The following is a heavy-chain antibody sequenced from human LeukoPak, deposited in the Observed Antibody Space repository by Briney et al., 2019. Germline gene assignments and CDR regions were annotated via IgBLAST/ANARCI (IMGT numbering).Heavy chain of an antibody. CDR3: AKDRLLNCRGDCYIFDY. Sequence: SETLSLTCTVSGDSVSSTSYYWGWIRQPPGKELEWIGSIYYSGSTHYNPSLRSRVTISVDTSKNHFSLNLSSVTAADTAVYYCAKDRLLNCRGDCYIFDYWGQGTVVTVSS. CDR1: GDSVSSTSYY. V-gene: IGHV4-39*07. J-gene: IGHJ4*02. CDR2: IYYSGST. D-gene: IGHD2-21*02.